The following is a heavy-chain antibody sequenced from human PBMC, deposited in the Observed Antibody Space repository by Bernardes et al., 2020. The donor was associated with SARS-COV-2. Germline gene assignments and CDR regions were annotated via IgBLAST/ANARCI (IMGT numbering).Heavy chain of an antibody. CDR2: INTDGTTT. Sequence: GSLRLSCAASGFTFSSYWFHWVRQAPGKGLVWVSRINTDGTTTNYADSVKGRFTISRDNAKNTLFLQMNSVRAEDTAVYYCARGYCSGGSCYGFSFDPWGQGTLVTVSS. J-gene: IGHJ5*02. CDR3: ARGYCSGGSCYGFSFDP. D-gene: IGHD2-15*01. V-gene: IGHV3-74*01. CDR1: GFTFSSYW.